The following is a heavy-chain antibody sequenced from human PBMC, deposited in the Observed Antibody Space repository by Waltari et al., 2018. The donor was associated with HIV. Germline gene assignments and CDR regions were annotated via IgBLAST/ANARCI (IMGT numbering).Heavy chain of an antibody. D-gene: IGHD3-3*01. CDR2: IYTSGST. Sequence: QVQLQESGPGLVKPSETLSLTCTVSGDSISSYYWSWIRQPAGKGLEWIGRIYTSGSTNYNPSHKSRVTMSVDTSKNQFSLKLSSVTAADTAVYYCAREGSDFWSGYSYYYFGMDVWGQGTTVIVSS. CDR3: AREGSDFWSGYSYYYFGMDV. V-gene: IGHV4-4*07. CDR1: GDSISSYY. J-gene: IGHJ6*02.